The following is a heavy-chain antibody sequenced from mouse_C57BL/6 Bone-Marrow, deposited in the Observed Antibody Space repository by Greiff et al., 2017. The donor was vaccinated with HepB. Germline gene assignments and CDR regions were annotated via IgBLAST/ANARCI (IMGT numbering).Heavy chain of an antibody. Sequence: EVQLQESGGGLVKPGGSLKLSCAASGFTFSSYAMSWVRQTPEKRLEWVATISDGGSYTYYPDNVKGRFTISRDNAKNNLYLQMSHLKSEDTAMYYCAREGNYGSSYWYFDVWGTGTTVTVSS. CDR2: ISDGGSYT. J-gene: IGHJ1*03. CDR3: AREGNYGSSYWYFDV. V-gene: IGHV5-4*01. D-gene: IGHD1-1*01. CDR1: GFTFSSYA.